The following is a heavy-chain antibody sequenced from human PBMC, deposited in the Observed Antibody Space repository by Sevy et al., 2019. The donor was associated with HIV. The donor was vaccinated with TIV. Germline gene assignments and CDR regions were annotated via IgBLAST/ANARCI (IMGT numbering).Heavy chain of an antibody. CDR3: ARPRANYVDHYFFYAMDV. Sequence: GGSLRLSCAASGFAFSNYYAMHWVRQAPGKGLESVALISYDGSDTYYADSVQGRFTVSRDNFKNTLFLQMNSLTTEDTAVYYCARPRANYVDHYFFYAMDVWGQGTTVTVSS. D-gene: IGHD4-17*01. CDR1: GFAFSNYYA. CDR2: ISYDGSDT. J-gene: IGHJ6*02. V-gene: IGHV3-30-3*01.